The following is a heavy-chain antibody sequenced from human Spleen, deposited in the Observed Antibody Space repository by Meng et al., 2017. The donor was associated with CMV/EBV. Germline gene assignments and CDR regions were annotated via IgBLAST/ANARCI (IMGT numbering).Heavy chain of an antibody. D-gene: IGHD6-13*01. J-gene: IGHJ6*02. V-gene: IGHV3-21*06. Sequence: GESLQISCTASGFTFSDHSMNWVRQDPGKGLEWASSSRSSSNYISYADSVKGRFTITRDNAKNSLYLQMNSLNAEDTAVYYCAREPYSSSFYYYYGMDVWGQGTTVTVSS. CDR2: SRSSSNYI. CDR1: GFTFSDHS. CDR3: AREPYSSSFYYYYGMDV.